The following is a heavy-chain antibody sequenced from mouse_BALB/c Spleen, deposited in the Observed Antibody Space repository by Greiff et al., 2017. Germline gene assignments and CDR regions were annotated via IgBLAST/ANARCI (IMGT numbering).Heavy chain of an antibody. J-gene: IGHJ3*01. D-gene: IGHD1-1*01. CDR2: IDPFNGGT. V-gene: IGHV1S135*01. Sequence: EVKVVESGPDLVKPGASVKISCTASGYSFSSYYMYWVKQSHGKSLEWIGYIDPFNGGTGYNQKFKGKATLTVDNSTSTAYMHLSSLTSEDSAVYYCARYGSSRTWFAYWGQGTLVTVSA. CDR1: GYSFSSYY. CDR3: ARYGSSRTWFAY.